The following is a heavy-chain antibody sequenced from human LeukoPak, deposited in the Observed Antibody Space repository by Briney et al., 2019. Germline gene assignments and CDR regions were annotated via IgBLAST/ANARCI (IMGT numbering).Heavy chain of an antibody. CDR1: GFMFSSHN. D-gene: IGHD1-26*01. V-gene: IGHV3-21*01. J-gene: IGHJ6*03. CDR3: ARDPYSGAYGNTYYYYMDV. Sequence: GGSLRLSCAASGFMFSSHNMDWVRQTPGKGLEWISSITTSSTYTFYADSVKGRFTISRDNARNSLYLQMNSLTAEDTAVYYCARDPYSGAYGNTYYYYMDVWGKGTTVTISS. CDR2: ITTSSTYT.